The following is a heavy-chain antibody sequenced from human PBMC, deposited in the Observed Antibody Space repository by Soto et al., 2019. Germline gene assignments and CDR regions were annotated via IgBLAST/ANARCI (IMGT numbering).Heavy chain of an antibody. D-gene: IGHD1-1*01. CDR1: GGTFSSYA. J-gene: IGHJ6*02. Sequence: SCKASGGTFSSYAMHWVRQAPGKGLEWVAVISYDGSNKYYADSVKGRFTISRDNSKNTLYLQMNSLRAEDTAVYYCARDRLRYNWNDFPYYYYGMDVWGQGTTVTVS. V-gene: IGHV3-30-3*01. CDR2: ISYDGSNK. CDR3: ARDRLRYNWNDFPYYYYGMDV.